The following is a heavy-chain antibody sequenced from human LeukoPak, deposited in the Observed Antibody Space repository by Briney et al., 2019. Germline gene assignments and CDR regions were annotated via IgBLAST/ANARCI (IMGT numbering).Heavy chain of an antibody. CDR1: GGTFSSNA. Sequence: GASVTVSCKASGGTFSSNAISWVRQAPGQGLEWMGWIIPIFGTANYAQKFQGRVTITADESTSTAYMELSSLRSEDTAVYYCARTSQVTIFGVVSAFDIWGQGTMVTVSS. CDR2: IIPIFGTA. V-gene: IGHV1-69*13. CDR3: ARTSQVTIFGVVSAFDI. J-gene: IGHJ3*02. D-gene: IGHD3-3*01.